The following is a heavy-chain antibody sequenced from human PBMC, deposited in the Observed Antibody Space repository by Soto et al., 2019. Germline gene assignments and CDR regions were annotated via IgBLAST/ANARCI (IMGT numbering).Heavy chain of an antibody. CDR2: IYPGDSET. V-gene: IGHV5-51*01. Sequence: GGSLRLSCKGSGHSFVTHWIGWVRQMPGKDLEWMGIIYPGDSETRYSPAFQGQVTISADESITTAYLQWSSLKASDTAMYYCASTINGYFDYWGQGSLVTVSS. CDR1: GHSFVTHW. CDR3: ASTINGYFDY. J-gene: IGHJ4*01. D-gene: IGHD5-12*01.